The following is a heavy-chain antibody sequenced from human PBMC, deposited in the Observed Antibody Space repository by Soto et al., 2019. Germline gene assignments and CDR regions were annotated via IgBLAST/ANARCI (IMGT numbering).Heavy chain of an antibody. V-gene: IGHV3-23*01. J-gene: IGHJ4*02. Sequence: EVQLLESGGDLVQPGGSLRLSCAASGFTFTTYSMVWVRQAPGRGPEWVSGIIQDGTTYYADSVKGRFTISRDNSWNTVYLQMANLRGEDPALYYCAKDLRPGGVRDFDSWGQGTLVTVSS. CDR1: GFTFTTYS. D-gene: IGHD2-8*01. CDR2: IIQDGTT. CDR3: AKDLRPGGVRDFDS.